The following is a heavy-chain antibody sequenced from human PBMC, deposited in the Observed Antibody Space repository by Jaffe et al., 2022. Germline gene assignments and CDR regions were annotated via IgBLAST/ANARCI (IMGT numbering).Heavy chain of an antibody. J-gene: IGHJ5*02. Sequence: QITLKESGPTLVKPTQTLTLTCTFSGFSLSTSGVGVGWIRQPPGKALEWLALIYWDDDKRYSPSLKSRLTITKDTSKNQVVLTMTNMDPVDTATYYCAHRGDRESPDWFDPWGQGTLVTVSS. CDR3: AHRGDRESPDWFDP. CDR2: IYWDDDK. D-gene: IGHD1-26*01. V-gene: IGHV2-5*02. CDR1: GFSLSTSGVG.